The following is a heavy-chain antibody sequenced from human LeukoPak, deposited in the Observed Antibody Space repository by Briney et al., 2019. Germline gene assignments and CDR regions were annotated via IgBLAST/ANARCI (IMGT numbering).Heavy chain of an antibody. CDR2: ISASGDTT. CDR1: GFTFSSYA. Sequence: AGGSLRLSCAASGFTFSSYAMHWVRQAPGKGLEWVSAISASGDTTYYADSVRGRFTISRDNSKNTLYLQMNSLRAGDTALYYCAKESLRGHSYGFDNWGQGTLVTVSS. D-gene: IGHD5-18*01. CDR3: AKESLRGHSYGFDN. J-gene: IGHJ4*02. V-gene: IGHV3-23*01.